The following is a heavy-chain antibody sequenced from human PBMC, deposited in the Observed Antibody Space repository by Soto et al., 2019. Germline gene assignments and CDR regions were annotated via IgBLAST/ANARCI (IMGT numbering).Heavy chain of an antibody. J-gene: IGHJ6*02. CDR2: IIPILGIA. D-gene: IGHD2-2*01. CDR1: GGTFSSYT. Sequence: QVQLVQSGAEVKKPGSSVKVSCKASGGTFSSYTISWVRQAPGQGLEWMGRIIPILGIANYAQKCQGRVTLTADKSTSTAYMALSSLRSEDTAVYYCARGIVVIPAAIHYYYGMDVWGQGTTVTVSS. V-gene: IGHV1-69*02. CDR3: ARGIVVIPAAIHYYYGMDV.